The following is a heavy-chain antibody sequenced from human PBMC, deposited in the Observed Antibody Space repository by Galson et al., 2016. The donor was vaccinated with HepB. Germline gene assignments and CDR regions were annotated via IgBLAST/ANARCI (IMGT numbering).Heavy chain of an antibody. V-gene: IGHV3-48*03. D-gene: IGHD1-14*01. Sequence: SLRLSCAVSGFTFNKYHMNWARQAPGKGLEWVAYICSTSSRIHYADSVKGRFTISRDNAQNSLILQMNSLRAEDSAVYYCTGDSGRTGAWDFWGQGTLVTVS. CDR3: TGDSGRTGAWDF. CDR2: ICSTSSRI. J-gene: IGHJ4*02. CDR1: GFTFNKYH.